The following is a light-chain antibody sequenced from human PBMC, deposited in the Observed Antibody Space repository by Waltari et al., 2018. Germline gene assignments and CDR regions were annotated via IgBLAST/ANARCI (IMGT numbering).Light chain of an antibody. J-gene: IGKJ1*01. V-gene: IGKV1-39*01. CDR3: QQSYSTPRT. CDR1: PSISSY. Sequence: LQRTRTPPPLSPSVADRVTITCRASPSISSYLNWYQQKPGKAPKLLIYAASSLQSGVPSRFSGSGSGTDFTLTISSLQPEDFATYYCQQSYSTPRTFGQGTKVEIK. CDR2: AAS.